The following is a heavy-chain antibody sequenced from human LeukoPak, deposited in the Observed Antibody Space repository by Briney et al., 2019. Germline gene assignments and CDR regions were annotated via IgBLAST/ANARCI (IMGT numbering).Heavy chain of an antibody. CDR1: GGSISSGDYY. CDR3: ARGSFMGGSGSYYTYYFDY. V-gene: IGHV4-30-4*01. CDR2: IYYSGST. D-gene: IGHD3-10*01. Sequence: PSQTLSLTCTVSGGSISSGDYYWSWIRQPPGKGLEWIGYIYYSGSTYYNPSLKSRVTISVDTSKNQFSLKLSSVTAADTAVYYCARGSFMGGSGSYYTYYFDYWGQGTLVTVSS. J-gene: IGHJ4*02.